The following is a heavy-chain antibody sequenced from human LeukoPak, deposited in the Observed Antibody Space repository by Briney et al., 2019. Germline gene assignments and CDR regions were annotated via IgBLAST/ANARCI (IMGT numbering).Heavy chain of an antibody. V-gene: IGHV4-39*01. J-gene: IGHJ4*02. CDR1: GVSISSSNSY. D-gene: IGHD4-23*01. CDR3: ARHPGRWLPPDY. Sequence: PSETLSLTCTVSGVSISSSNSYWGWIRQPPGKGLEWIGEIYHSGSTNYNPSLKSRVTISVDTSKNQFSLKLSSVTAADTAVYYCARHPGRWLPPDYWGQGTLVTVSS. CDR2: IYHSGST.